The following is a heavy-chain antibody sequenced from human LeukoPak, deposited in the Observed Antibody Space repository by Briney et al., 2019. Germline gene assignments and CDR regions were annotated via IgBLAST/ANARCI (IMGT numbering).Heavy chain of an antibody. V-gene: IGHV4-59*01. J-gene: IGHJ6*03. D-gene: IGHD6-19*01. Sequence: PSETLSLTCTVSGGSISSYYWSWIRQPPGKGLEWIGYIYYSGSTNYNPSLKSRVTISVDTSKNQFSLKLSSVTAADTAVYYCARTYSPGYSSGWSYLTDYYYMDVWGKGTTVTVSS. CDR2: IYYSGST. CDR1: GGSISSYY. CDR3: ARTYSPGYSSGWSYLTDYYYMDV.